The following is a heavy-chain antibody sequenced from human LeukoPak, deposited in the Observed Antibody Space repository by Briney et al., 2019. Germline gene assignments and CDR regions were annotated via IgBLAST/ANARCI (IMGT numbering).Heavy chain of an antibody. D-gene: IGHD3-22*01. CDR1: GXTFSSYA. J-gene: IGHJ4*02. CDR3: AKMYYDSSGHFDY. V-gene: IGHV3-23*01. CDR2: SSGSGGST. Sequence: GGSLRLSCAASGXTFSSYAMSWVRQAPGKGLEWVSASSGSGGSTYYADSVKGRFTISRDNSKNTLYLQMNSLRAEDTAVYYCAKMYYDSSGHFDYWGQGTLVTVSS.